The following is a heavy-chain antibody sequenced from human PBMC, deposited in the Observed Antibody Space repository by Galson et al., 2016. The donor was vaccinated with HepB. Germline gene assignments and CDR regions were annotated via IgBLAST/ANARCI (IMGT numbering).Heavy chain of an antibody. CDR2: VYHSGHT. D-gene: IGHD2-2*01. CDR3: ARLCSRTTCRPRAFDL. Sequence: SETLSLTCSVSGYSLTGGYYWAWIRQPPGKGLEWIGSVYHSGHTFYNPSLKSRVTISIDTSTNHFSVNLTSVTAADTVVYFCARLCSRTTCRPRAFDLWGQGTLVTVSS. J-gene: IGHJ4*02. V-gene: IGHV4-38-2*02. CDR1: GYSLTGGYY.